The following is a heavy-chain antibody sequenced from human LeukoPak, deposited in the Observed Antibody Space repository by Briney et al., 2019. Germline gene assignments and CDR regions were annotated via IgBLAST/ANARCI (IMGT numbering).Heavy chain of an antibody. CDR3: ATRGDIVATDDAFDI. CDR1: GGSISSYY. V-gene: IGHV4-59*01. D-gene: IGHD5-12*01. Sequence: SETLSLTCTVSGGSISSYYWSWIRQPPGKGLEWIGYIYYSGSTNYNPSLKSRVTISVDTSKNQFSLKLSSVTAADTAVYYCATRGDIVATDDAFDIWGQGTMVTVSS. CDR2: IYYSGST. J-gene: IGHJ3*02.